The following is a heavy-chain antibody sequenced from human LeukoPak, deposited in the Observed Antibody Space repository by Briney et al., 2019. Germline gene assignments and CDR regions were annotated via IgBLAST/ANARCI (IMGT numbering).Heavy chain of an antibody. Sequence: GRSLRLSCAASGFTFSSYGMHWVRQAPGKGLEWVAFIRYDGSNKYYADSVKGRFTISRDNSKNTLYLQMNSLRAEDTAVYYCAKGGLYCSSTSCPMDVWGKGTTVTVSS. J-gene: IGHJ6*03. CDR2: IRYDGSNK. D-gene: IGHD2-2*01. CDR1: GFTFSSYG. V-gene: IGHV3-30*02. CDR3: AKGGLYCSSTSCPMDV.